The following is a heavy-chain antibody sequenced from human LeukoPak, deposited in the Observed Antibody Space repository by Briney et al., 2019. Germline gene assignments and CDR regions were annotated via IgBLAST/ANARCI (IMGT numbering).Heavy chain of an antibody. Sequence: PGGSLRLSCAASGFTVSNRYMTWVRQAPGKGLEWVSNIYFGGSTYYADSVKGRFTISRDTSKNTFYLQMNSLSAEDTAVYYWARDRAVPGRGYYLDCWGQGTLVTVSS. V-gene: IGHV3-53*01. D-gene: IGHD6-19*01. CDR2: IYFGGST. CDR1: GFTVSNRY. CDR3: ARDRAVPGRGYYLDC. J-gene: IGHJ4*02.